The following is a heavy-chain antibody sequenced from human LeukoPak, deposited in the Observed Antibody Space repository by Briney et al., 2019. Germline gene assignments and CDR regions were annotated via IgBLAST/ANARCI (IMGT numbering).Heavy chain of an antibody. CDR3: AKGRAGGWNGGDC. J-gene: IGHJ4*02. D-gene: IGHD1-1*01. Sequence: GGSLRLSCAASGFTFSSCAMIWVRQAPGKGMEWVSAISGGGGGTTYYAASVKGRFTISGDNSKNTVYLQMHSLRAEDTAIYSYAKGRAGGWNGGDCSGQGTLVTVSP. CDR1: GFTFSSCA. CDR2: ISGGGGGTT. V-gene: IGHV3-23*01.